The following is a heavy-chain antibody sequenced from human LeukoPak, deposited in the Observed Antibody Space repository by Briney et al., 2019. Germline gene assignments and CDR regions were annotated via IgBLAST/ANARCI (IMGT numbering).Heavy chain of an antibody. D-gene: IGHD3-3*01. J-gene: IGHJ4*02. CDR2: ISGSGGST. CDR1: GFTFSTYA. V-gene: IGHV3-23*01. CDR3: ARAYLRFLEWLNTDNFDY. Sequence: GGSLRLSRAASGFTFSTYAMSWVRQAPGKGLEWVSAISGSGGSTYYADSVKGRFTISRDNSKNSLYLQMNSLRAEDTAVYYCARAYLRFLEWLNTDNFDYWGQGTLVTVSS.